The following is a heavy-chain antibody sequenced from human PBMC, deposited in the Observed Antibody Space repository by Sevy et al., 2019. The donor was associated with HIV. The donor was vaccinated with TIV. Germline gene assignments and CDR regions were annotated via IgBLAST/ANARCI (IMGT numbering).Heavy chain of an antibody. D-gene: IGHD3-3*01. Sequence: GGSLRLSCAASGFTFSDYYMSWIRQAPGKGLEWVSYISSSGSTIYYADSAKGRFTISRDNAKNSLYLQMNSLRAEDTAVYYCARKNYDFWSGSYDAFDIWGQGTMVTVSS. CDR1: GFTFSDYY. V-gene: IGHV3-11*01. CDR3: ARKNYDFWSGSYDAFDI. CDR2: ISSSGSTI. J-gene: IGHJ3*02.